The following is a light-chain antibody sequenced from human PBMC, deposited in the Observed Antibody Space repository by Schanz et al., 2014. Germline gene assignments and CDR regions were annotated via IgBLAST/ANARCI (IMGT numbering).Light chain of an antibody. Sequence: EIVMTQSPATLSVSPGERATLSCRASQSVSSNLAWYQQKPGQAPRLLIYGASTRATGIPARFSGSGSGTDFTLTISRLEPEDFATYYCQQATGFPPTFGGGTKVEIK. J-gene: IGKJ4*01. CDR2: GAS. CDR3: QQATGFPPT. V-gene: IGKV3-15*01. CDR1: QSVSSN.